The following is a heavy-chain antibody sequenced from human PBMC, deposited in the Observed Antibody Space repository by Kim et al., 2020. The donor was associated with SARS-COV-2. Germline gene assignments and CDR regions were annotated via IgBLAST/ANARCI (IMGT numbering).Heavy chain of an antibody. V-gene: IGHV4-4*06. Sequence: NPTLKRRVALSVDTSKNQFSLRLGSVTAADTAMYYCASSRDDYNYGMDVWGHGTTVTVSS. CDR3: ASSRDDYNYGMDV. J-gene: IGHJ6*02.